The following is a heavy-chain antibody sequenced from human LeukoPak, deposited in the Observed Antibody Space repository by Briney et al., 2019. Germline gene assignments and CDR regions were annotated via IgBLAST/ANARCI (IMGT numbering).Heavy chain of an antibody. Sequence: GASVKVSCKASGYTFTSYGISWVRQAPGQGLEWMGWINTNTGNPTYAQGFTGRFVFSLDTSVSTAYLQISSLKAEDTAVYYCVRDSSSWYDHYDYWGQGTLVTVSS. V-gene: IGHV7-4-1*02. CDR1: GYTFTSYG. J-gene: IGHJ4*02. D-gene: IGHD6-13*01. CDR3: VRDSSSWYDHYDY. CDR2: INTNTGNP.